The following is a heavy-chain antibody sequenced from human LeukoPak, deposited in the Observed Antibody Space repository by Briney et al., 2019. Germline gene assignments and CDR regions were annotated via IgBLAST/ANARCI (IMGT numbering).Heavy chain of an antibody. CDR2: INHSGST. Sequence: SETLSLTCAVYGGSFSGYYWSWIRQPPGKGLEWIGVINHSGSTNYNPSLKSRVTISVDTSKNQFSLKLSSVTAADTAVYYCARGVTYCSSTSCYTASGYYYYYGMDVWGQGTTVTVSS. J-gene: IGHJ6*02. D-gene: IGHD2-2*02. CDR3: ARGVTYCSSTSCYTASGYYYYYGMDV. V-gene: IGHV4-34*01. CDR1: GGSFSGYY.